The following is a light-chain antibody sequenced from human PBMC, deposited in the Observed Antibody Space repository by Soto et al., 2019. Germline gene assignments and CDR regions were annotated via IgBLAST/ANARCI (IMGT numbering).Light chain of an antibody. Sequence: EIVLTQSPGTLSLSPGERATLSCRASPSVSGSNLAWYQQKPGQAPRLVIYGASSRATGIPARFSGSGSGTEFTLTISSLQSEDIAVYYCQQYKNWPPYTFGQGTKLEMK. V-gene: IGKV3-15*01. CDR3: QQYKNWPPYT. CDR1: PSVSGSN. CDR2: GAS. J-gene: IGKJ2*01.